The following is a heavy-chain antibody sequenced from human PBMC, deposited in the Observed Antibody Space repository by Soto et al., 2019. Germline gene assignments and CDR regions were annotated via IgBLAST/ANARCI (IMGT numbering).Heavy chain of an antibody. D-gene: IGHD5-18*01. CDR3: ARSAMVTLGAFDI. CDR1: GGSISSYY. Sequence: PSETLSLTCTVSGGSISSYYWSWIRQPPGKGLEWIGYIYYSGGTNYNPSLKSRVTISVDTSKNQFSLKLSSVTAADTAVYYCARSAMVTLGAFDIWGQGTMVTVSS. J-gene: IGHJ3*02. V-gene: IGHV4-59*01. CDR2: IYYSGGT.